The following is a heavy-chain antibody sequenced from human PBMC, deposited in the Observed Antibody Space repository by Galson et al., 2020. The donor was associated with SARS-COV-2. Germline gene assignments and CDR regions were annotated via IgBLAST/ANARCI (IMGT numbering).Heavy chain of an antibody. J-gene: IGHJ4*02. V-gene: IGHV4-38-2*02. D-gene: IGHD5-12*01. CDR2: IYHSGST. CDR1: GYSISSGYY. CDR3: ARVALGYPGVY. Sequence: ASETLSLTCSISGYSISSGYYWGWIRQPPGKGLEWIGSIYHSGSTYYNPSLKSRVTISVDTSKNQFSLKLNSVSAADTAVYYCARVALGYPGVYWGQGTLVTVSS.